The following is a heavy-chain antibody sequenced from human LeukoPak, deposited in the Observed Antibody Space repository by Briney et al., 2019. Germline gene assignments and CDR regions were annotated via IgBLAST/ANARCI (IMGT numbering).Heavy chain of an antibody. J-gene: IGHJ6*04. CDR2: ISSSGSYI. Sequence: GGSLRLSCAASGFTFSSYSMNWVRQAPGKGLEWVSSISSSGSYIYYADSVKGRFTISRDNAKNSLYLQMNSLRAEDTAVYYCARVQSEITMVRGVIKYYYYGMAVWGKGTTVTVSA. V-gene: IGHV3-21*01. CDR1: GFTFSSYS. CDR3: ARVQSEITMVRGVIKYYYYGMAV. D-gene: IGHD3-10*01.